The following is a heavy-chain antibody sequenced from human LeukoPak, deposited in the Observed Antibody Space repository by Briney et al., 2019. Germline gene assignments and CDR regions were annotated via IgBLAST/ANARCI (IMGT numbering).Heavy chain of an antibody. D-gene: IGHD6-19*01. CDR1: GGSISTYY. Sequence: TLSLTCTVSGGSISTYYWSWVRQPPGKGLEWIRYIYSSGSTNYNPSLKTRVTMSVDTSKNQFSLKLSSVAAADTAVYYCARHPSAVAGKTIDCWGQGTLVTVSS. J-gene: IGHJ4*02. V-gene: IGHV4-59*08. CDR2: IYSSGST. CDR3: ARHPSAVAGKTIDC.